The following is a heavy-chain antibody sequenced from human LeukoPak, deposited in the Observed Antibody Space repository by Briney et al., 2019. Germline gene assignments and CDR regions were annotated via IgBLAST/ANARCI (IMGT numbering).Heavy chain of an antibody. V-gene: IGHV4-61*02. J-gene: IGHJ4*02. CDR2: IYTSGST. CDR3: AREVDSGSYY. D-gene: IGHD1-26*01. CDR1: GGSISSGSYY. Sequence: SQTLSLTCTVSGGSISSGSYYWSWIRQPAGKGLEWIGRIYTSGSTNYNPSLKSRVTISVDTSKNQFSLKLSSVTAADTAVYYCAREVDSGSYYWGQGTLVTVSS.